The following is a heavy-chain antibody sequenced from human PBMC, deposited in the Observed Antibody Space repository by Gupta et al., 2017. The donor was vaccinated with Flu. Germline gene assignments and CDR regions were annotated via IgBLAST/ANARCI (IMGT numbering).Heavy chain of an antibody. CDR3: ASFFADYGASDYYYYGMDV. V-gene: IGHV3-21*01. D-gene: IGHD4-17*01. Sequence: EVQLVESGGGLVKPGGSLRLSCAASGFTFSSYSMNWVRQAPGKGLEWVSAISSSSSYIYYAASVKVRCTISRDNAKNSLYLQMNSLRAEETAVYYGASFFADYGASDYYYYGMDVWGQGTTVTVSS. CDR2: ISSSSSYI. J-gene: IGHJ6*02. CDR1: GFTFSSYS.